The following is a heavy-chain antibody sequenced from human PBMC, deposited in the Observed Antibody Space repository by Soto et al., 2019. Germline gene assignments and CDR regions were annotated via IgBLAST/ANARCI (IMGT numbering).Heavy chain of an antibody. V-gene: IGHV4-31*03. D-gene: IGHD6-13*01. J-gene: IGHJ5*02. Sequence: QVQLQESGPGLVKPSQTLSLTCIVSGGSISSNDFYWSWIRQHPGKGLEWIGYIYYSGNTYYNPSLKXRXTXLXXPSKNQFSLKVSSVTAADTAVCARLSGSWQSWFDPWGQGTLVTVSS. CDR3: LSGSWQSWFDP. CDR2: IYYSGNT. CDR1: GGSISSNDFY.